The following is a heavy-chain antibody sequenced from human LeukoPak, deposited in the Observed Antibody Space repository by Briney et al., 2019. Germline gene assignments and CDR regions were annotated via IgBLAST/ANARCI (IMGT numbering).Heavy chain of an antibody. CDR1: GYTFTSHY. J-gene: IGHJ3*01. D-gene: IGHD5-12*01. V-gene: IGHV1-46*01. CDR3: ARDPILVATDDAFDV. Sequence: ASVKVSCKASGYTFTSHYIHWVRLAPGQGLEWMGIINPSGGSTSYAQNFKGRLTMTRDTSTSTVYMELSSLRSEDTAVYYCARDPILVATDDAFDVWGQGTRVTVSS. CDR2: INPSGGST.